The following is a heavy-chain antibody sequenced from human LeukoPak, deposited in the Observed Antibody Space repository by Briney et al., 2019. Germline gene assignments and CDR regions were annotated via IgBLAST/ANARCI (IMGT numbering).Heavy chain of an antibody. D-gene: IGHD4-17*01. Sequence: SETLSLTCAVSGYSISSGYYWGWLRQPPGKGLEWIGSIYHTGSTYYNPSLKSRVSISVDTSKNQFSLNLSSVTAADTAVYYCARDAGTVTTPFDYWGQGTLVTVSS. J-gene: IGHJ4*02. V-gene: IGHV4-38-2*02. CDR3: ARDAGTVTTPFDY. CDR1: GYSISSGYY. CDR2: IYHTGST.